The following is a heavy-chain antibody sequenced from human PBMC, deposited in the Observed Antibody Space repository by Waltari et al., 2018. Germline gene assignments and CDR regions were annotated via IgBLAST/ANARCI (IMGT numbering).Heavy chain of an antibody. V-gene: IGHV3-30*02. CDR2: MRYDGINK. CDR3: AKRRGGDLDY. D-gene: IGHD2-21*02. J-gene: IGHJ4*02. Sequence: QVQLVESGGGVVQPGGSLRLSSAASGFTFSSYGMRWFRQAPGRGLDWVAFMRYDGINKYYAESVKGRFTISRDNSKNTLYLQMNSLRAEDTGVYYCAKRRGGDLDYLGQGTLVTVSS. CDR1: GFTFSSYG.